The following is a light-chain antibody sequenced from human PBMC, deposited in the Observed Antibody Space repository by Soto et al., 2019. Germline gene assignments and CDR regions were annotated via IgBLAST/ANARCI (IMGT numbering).Light chain of an antibody. CDR1: QSLGSN. Sequence: EIVMTQSPATLSVSPGERATLSCRASQSLGSNLAWYQQKPGQAPRLLIYGASTRITGIPARFSGSGSGTEFTLTISRLEPEDFAVYYCQQYGSSPRTFGQGTKVDIK. J-gene: IGKJ1*01. CDR3: QQYGSSPRT. CDR2: GAS. V-gene: IGKV3-15*01.